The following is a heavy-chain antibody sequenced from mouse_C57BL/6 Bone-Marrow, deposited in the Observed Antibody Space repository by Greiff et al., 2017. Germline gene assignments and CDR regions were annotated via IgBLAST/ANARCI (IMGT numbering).Heavy chain of an antibody. J-gene: IGHJ2*01. D-gene: IGHD1-1*01. V-gene: IGHV1-69*01. CDR2: IDPSASYT. CDR3: AREVYYGSSYYFDY. CDR1: GYTFTSYW. Sequence: QVQLQQPGAELVMPGASVKLSCKASGYTFTSYWMHWVKQRPGQGLEWIGEIDPSASYTNYNQKFKGKSTLTVDKSSSTAYMQLSSLTSEDSAVYYWAREVYYGSSYYFDYWGQGTTLTVSS.